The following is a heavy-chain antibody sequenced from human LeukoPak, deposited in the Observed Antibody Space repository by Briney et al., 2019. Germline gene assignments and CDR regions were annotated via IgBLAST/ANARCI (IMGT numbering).Heavy chain of an antibody. Sequence: GGSLRLSCAASGFSFSSFAMTWVRQAPGKGLEWVSSITAGHYPTYNTDSVKGRFTISRDNSKNTLYLQMNSLRADDTAVYYCTKDPNGDYVGAFDPWGQGALVTVSS. J-gene: IGHJ5*02. CDR1: GFSFSSFA. CDR2: ITAGHYPT. D-gene: IGHD4-17*01. CDR3: TKDPNGDYVGAFDP. V-gene: IGHV3-23*01.